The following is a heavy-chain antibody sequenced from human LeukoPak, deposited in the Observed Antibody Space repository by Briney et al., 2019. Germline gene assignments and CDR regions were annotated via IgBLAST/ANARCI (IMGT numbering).Heavy chain of an antibody. CDR3: ARTVGYSSDFDY. Sequence: SQTLSLTCAISGDSVSSNSAAWNWIRQSPSRGLEWLGRTYYRSKWYNDYAVSVESRISISQDTSKNQFSLHLSSVTPEDTAVYYCARTVGYSSDFDYWGQGTLVTVSS. CDR2: TYYRSKWYN. V-gene: IGHV6-1*01. D-gene: IGHD5-18*01. J-gene: IGHJ4*02. CDR1: GDSVSSNSAA.